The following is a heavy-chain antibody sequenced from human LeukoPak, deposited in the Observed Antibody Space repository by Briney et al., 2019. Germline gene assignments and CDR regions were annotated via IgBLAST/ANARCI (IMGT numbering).Heavy chain of an antibody. D-gene: IGHD6-19*01. CDR1: GFTFSSYG. CDR3: AKDPARIAVAVRYFDY. V-gene: IGHV3-30*18. Sequence: GRSLRLSCAASGFTFSSYGMHWVRQAPGKGLEWVAVISYDGGNKYYADSVKGRFTISRDNSKNTLYLQMNSLRAEDTAVYYCAKDPARIAVAVRYFDYWGQGTLVTVSS. J-gene: IGHJ4*02. CDR2: ISYDGGNK.